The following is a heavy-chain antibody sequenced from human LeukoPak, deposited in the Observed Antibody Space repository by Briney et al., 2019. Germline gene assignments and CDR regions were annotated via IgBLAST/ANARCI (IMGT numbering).Heavy chain of an antibody. CDR3: TTDVYCSSTSCYEGYYYYGMDV. D-gene: IGHD2-2*01. Sequence: GGSLRLSCAASGFTFSSYWMSWVRQAPGKGLEWVGRIKSKTDGGTTDYAAPVKGRFTISRDDSKNTLYLQMNSLKTEDTAVYYCTTDVYCSSTSCYEGYYYYGMDVWGKGTTVTVSS. J-gene: IGHJ6*04. CDR1: GFTFSSYW. V-gene: IGHV3-15*01. CDR2: IKSKTDGGTT.